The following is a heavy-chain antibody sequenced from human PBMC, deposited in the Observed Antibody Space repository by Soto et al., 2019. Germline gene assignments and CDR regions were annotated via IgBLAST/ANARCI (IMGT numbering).Heavy chain of an antibody. Sequence: QVQLQESGPGLVKPSETLSLTCTVSGGSISSYSWTWIRQPPGKGLEWIGYLYYSGSTNYNPSLRSRVTISVDTSKNQFSLKLSSVTAADTAVYSCARTIAAADYGMDVWGQGTTVTVSS. CDR3: ARTIAAADYGMDV. CDR2: LYYSGST. J-gene: IGHJ6*02. CDR1: GGSISSYS. D-gene: IGHD6-13*01. V-gene: IGHV4-59*01.